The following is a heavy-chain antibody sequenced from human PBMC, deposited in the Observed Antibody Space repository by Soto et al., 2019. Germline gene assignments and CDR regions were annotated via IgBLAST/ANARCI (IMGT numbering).Heavy chain of an antibody. CDR1: GSSFSEYY. Sequence: QVQLQQWGAGLLEPSDTLSLTCAVFGSSFSEYYWNWMRQPPGKGLECIGEISHTGLADYSPSLRSRATISVDASRKQFPLTLKSVTAADTAVYYCTRRGKRSGWAPDHWGQGTLVSVSS. D-gene: IGHD6-19*01. J-gene: IGHJ4*02. V-gene: IGHV4-34*01. CDR3: TRRGKRSGWAPDH. CDR2: ISHTGLA.